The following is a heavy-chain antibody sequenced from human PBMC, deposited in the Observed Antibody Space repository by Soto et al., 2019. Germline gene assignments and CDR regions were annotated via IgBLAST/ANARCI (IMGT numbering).Heavy chain of an antibody. CDR2: ISGSGGST. CDR1: EFTFSSYA. Sequence: EVQLLESGGGLVQHGGSMRLSGAASEFTFSSYAMSWVRPATGTGLVWVSAISGSGGSTYYADSVKGRSTISRDNSKNTLYLQMTSRRAEDTAVYYCAKSPITMFGVVILPYYYSMDVWGKGTTVTVSS. J-gene: IGHJ6*03. V-gene: IGHV3-23*01. D-gene: IGHD3-3*01. CDR3: AKSPITMFGVVILPYYYSMDV.